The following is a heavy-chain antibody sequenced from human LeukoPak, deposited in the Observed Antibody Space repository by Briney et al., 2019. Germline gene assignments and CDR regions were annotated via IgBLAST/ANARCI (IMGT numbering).Heavy chain of an antibody. CDR2: IYYSGSI. V-gene: IGHV4-59*01. CDR3: ARALGYYDSSGYSTDAFDI. J-gene: IGHJ3*02. Sequence: SETLSLTCAAYGGSFSYYYWTWIRQPPGKGLEWIGYIYYSGSINYNPSLKSRVTISVDTSKNQFSLKLSSVTAADTAVYYCARALGYYDSSGYSTDAFDIWGQGTMVTVSS. D-gene: IGHD3-22*01. CDR1: GGSFSYYY.